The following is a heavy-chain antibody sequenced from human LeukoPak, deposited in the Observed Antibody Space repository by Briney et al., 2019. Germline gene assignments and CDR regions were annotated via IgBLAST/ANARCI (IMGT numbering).Heavy chain of an antibody. J-gene: IGHJ5*02. Sequence: GGSLRLSCAASGFTFSSYAMHWVRQAPGKGLEWVAVISYDGSNKYYADSVKGRFTISRDNSKNTLYLQMNSLRAEDTAVYYCARDDMVRGVTNWFDPWGQGTLVTVSS. CDR2: ISYDGSNK. CDR1: GFTFSSYA. D-gene: IGHD3-10*01. V-gene: IGHV3-30*04. CDR3: ARDDMVRGVTNWFDP.